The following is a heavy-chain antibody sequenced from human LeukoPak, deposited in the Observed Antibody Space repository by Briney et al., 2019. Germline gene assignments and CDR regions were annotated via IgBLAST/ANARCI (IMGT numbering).Heavy chain of an antibody. Sequence: GGSLRLSCAASGFTLSNYTMNWVRQAPGKGLECISSISGGGSFIYYADSVKGRFTISRDNSKNTLYVQMNSLRAEDTAVYYCAKDEGWRRSDFHGGFDYWGQGALVTVSS. J-gene: IGHJ4*02. V-gene: IGHV3-21*01. CDR2: ISGGGSFI. CDR3: AKDEGWRRSDFHGGFDY. D-gene: IGHD2-21*02. CDR1: GFTLSNYT.